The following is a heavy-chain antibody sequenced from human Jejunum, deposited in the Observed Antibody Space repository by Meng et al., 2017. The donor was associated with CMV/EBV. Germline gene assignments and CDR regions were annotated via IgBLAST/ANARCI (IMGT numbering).Heavy chain of an antibody. CDR1: GFTFNYE. CDR2: ISSSDVI. D-gene: IGHD3-3*01. V-gene: IGHV3-48*03. Sequence: GFTFNYEMNWVRQAPGKGLEWISYISSSDVISYADSVKGRFTISRDNAQSSLFLHMNNLRAEDTAVYFCARQNYDYWSDYAVFFDLWGQGTLVTVSS. J-gene: IGHJ4*02. CDR3: ARQNYDYWSDYAVFFDL.